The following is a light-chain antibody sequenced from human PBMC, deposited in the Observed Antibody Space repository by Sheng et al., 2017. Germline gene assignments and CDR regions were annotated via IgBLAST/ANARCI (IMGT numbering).Light chain of an antibody. CDR3: QQYDGYSLTWT. Sequence: QMTQSPPTLSASVGDRVTITCRASQSISRWLAWFQQKPGKAPNLLIYKASILEGGVPSRFSGSGSGTEFTLTINSLQPDDFGTYYCQQYDGYSLTWTFGQGTKVEIK. V-gene: IGKV1-5*03. CDR1: QSISRW. CDR2: KAS. J-gene: IGKJ1*01.